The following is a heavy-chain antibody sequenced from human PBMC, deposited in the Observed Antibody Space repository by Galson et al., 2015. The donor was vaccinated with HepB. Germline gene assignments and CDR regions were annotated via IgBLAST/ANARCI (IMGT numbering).Heavy chain of an antibody. J-gene: IGHJ3*02. CDR3: ARHGGGYSYDAFDI. CDR2: IYSGGST. Sequence: SLRLSCAASGFTVSSNYMSWVRQAPGKGLEWVSVIYSGGSTYYADSVKGRFTISRDNSKNTLYLQMNSLRAEDTAVYYCARHGGGYSYDAFDIWGQGTMVTVSS. V-gene: IGHV3-53*01. D-gene: IGHD3-10*01. CDR1: GFTVSSNY.